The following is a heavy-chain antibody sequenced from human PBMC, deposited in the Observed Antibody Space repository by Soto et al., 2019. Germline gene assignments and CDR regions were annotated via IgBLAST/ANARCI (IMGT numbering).Heavy chain of an antibody. CDR2: IIPSFGTA. V-gene: IGHV1-69*13. J-gene: IGHJ5*02. D-gene: IGHD6-13*01. Sequence: ASVQVSCEFSGGTFSSYAISWVRQAPGQGLEWMGGIIPSFGTANYAQKFQGRVTITADESTSTAYMELSSLRSEDTAVYYCAREDAAPTPGRFDPWGQGTLVTVSS. CDR1: GGTFSSYA. CDR3: AREDAAPTPGRFDP.